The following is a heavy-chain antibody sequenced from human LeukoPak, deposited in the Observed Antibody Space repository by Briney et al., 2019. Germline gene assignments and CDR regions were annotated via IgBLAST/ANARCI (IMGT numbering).Heavy chain of an antibody. J-gene: IGHJ6*02. Sequence: ASVKVSCEASGYTFTGYYMHWVRQAPGQGLEWMGWINPNSGGTNYAQKFQGRVTMTRDTSISTAYMELSRLRSDDTAVYYCARDEAVVVTATYYGMDVWGQGTTVTVSS. CDR3: ARDEAVVVTATYYGMDV. CDR1: GYTFTGYY. CDR2: INPNSGGT. D-gene: IGHD2-21*02. V-gene: IGHV1-2*02.